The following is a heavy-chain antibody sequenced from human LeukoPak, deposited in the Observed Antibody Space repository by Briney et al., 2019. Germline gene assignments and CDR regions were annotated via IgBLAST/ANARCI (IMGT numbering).Heavy chain of an antibody. Sequence: SETLSLTCTVSGGSISSGSYYWSWIRQPAGKGLEWIGRIYTSGSTNYNPSLKSRVTISVDTSKNQFSLKLSSVTAADTAVYYCARVILRGYYMDVWGKGTTVTVSS. CDR3: ARVILRGYYMDV. J-gene: IGHJ6*03. D-gene: IGHD3-10*01. CDR2: IYTSGST. CDR1: GGSISSGSYY. V-gene: IGHV4-61*02.